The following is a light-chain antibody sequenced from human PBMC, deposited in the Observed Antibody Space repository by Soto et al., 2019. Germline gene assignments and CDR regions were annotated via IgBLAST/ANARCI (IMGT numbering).Light chain of an antibody. Sequence: DIVMTQSPDSLAVSLGERATINCKSSQSLLYSSNNKNYLAWYQQKPGQPPKLLLSWASARESGVPERFSGSGSGTLFTLSISSLQAEDVAVYYCQQYYTLPLTFGGGTKVEIK. CDR3: QQYYTLPLT. CDR1: QSLLYSSNNKNY. V-gene: IGKV4-1*01. CDR2: WAS. J-gene: IGKJ4*01.